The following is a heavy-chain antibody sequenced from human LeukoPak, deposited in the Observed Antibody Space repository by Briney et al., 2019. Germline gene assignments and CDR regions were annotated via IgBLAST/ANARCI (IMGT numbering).Heavy chain of an antibody. Sequence: SETLSLTCTVSGASISSFYWSWIRQSPGKGLEWIGYTYFSGSVDYNPSLKSRVTISVDMSKNQFSLNVTSVTAADTAVYYCARDLRETGGSGSYYNVGAFDIWGQGTMVTVSS. CDR2: TYFSGSV. D-gene: IGHD3-10*01. CDR1: GASISSFY. CDR3: ARDLRETGGSGSYYNVGAFDI. V-gene: IGHV4-59*01. J-gene: IGHJ3*02.